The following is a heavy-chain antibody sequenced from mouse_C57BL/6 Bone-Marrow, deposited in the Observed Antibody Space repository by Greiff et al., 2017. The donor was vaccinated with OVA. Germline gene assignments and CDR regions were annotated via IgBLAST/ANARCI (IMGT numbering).Heavy chain of an antibody. D-gene: IGHD2-3*01. V-gene: IGHV1-81*01. CDR1: GYTFTSYG. CDR2: IYPRSGNT. Sequence: VQLQQPGAELVKPGASVKMSCKASGYTFTSYGISWVKQRTGQGLEWIGEIYPRSGNTYYNEKFKGKATLTADKSSSTAYMELRSLTSEDSAVYYCARWLLRGYAMDYWGQGTSVTVSS. J-gene: IGHJ4*01. CDR3: ARWLLRGYAMDY.